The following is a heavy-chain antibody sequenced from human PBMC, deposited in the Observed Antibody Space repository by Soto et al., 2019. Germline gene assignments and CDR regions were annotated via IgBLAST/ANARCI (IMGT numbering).Heavy chain of an antibody. D-gene: IGHD6-19*01. Sequence: GGSLRLSCAASGFTFSSYWMSWVRQAPGKGLEWVANIKQDGSEKYYVDSMKGRFTISRDNAKNSLYLQMNSLRAEDTAVYYCARDLGSGWYRGEYFQHWGQGTLVTVSS. J-gene: IGHJ1*01. V-gene: IGHV3-7*01. CDR1: GFTFSSYW. CDR2: IKQDGSEK. CDR3: ARDLGSGWYRGEYFQH.